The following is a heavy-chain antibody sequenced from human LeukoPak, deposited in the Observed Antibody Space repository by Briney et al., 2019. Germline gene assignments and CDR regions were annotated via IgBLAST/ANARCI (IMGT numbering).Heavy chain of an antibody. V-gene: IGHV3-9*01. J-gene: IGHJ3*02. CDR2: ISWNSGSI. Sequence: GGSLRLSCAASGFTFDDYAMHWVRQAPGKGLEWVSGISWNSGSIGYADSVKGRFTIPRDNAKNSLYLQMNSLRAEDTALYYCAKDMDSSGQAPDAFDIWGQGTMVTVSS. CDR1: GFTFDDYA. CDR3: AKDMDSSGQAPDAFDI. D-gene: IGHD3-22*01.